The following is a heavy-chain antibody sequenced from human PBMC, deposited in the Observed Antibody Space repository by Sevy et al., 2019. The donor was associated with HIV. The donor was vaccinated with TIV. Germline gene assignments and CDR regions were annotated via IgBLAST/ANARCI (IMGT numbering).Heavy chain of an antibody. V-gene: IGHV3-30-3*01. J-gene: IGHJ4*02. Sequence: GSLRLSCAASGFTFSSYAMHWVRQAPGKGLEWVAVISYDGSNKYYADSVKGRFTISRDNSKNTLYLQMNSLRAEDTAVYYCARETLRRVTTVTDYFDYWGQGTLVTVSS. D-gene: IGHD4-4*01. CDR1: GFTFSSYA. CDR2: ISYDGSNK. CDR3: ARETLRRVTTVTDYFDY.